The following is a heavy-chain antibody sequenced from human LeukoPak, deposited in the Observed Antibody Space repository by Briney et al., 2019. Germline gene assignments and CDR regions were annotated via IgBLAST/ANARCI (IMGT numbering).Heavy chain of an antibody. CDR1: GGSFSGYY. CDR3: ARGGLYYDFWSGYLEGYDY. J-gene: IGHJ4*02. D-gene: IGHD3-3*01. V-gene: IGHV4-34*01. Sequence: SETLSLTWAVYGGSFSGYYCSWIRQPPGKGLESIGEINHSGSTNYNPALKSRVTISVDTSKNQFSLKLSSVTAADTAVYYCARGGLYYDFWSGYLEGYDYWGQGTLVTISS. CDR2: INHSGST.